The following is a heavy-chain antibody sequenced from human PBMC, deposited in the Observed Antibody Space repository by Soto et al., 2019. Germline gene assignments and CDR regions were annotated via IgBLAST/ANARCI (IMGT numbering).Heavy chain of an antibody. CDR1: GFTFSSYA. CDR3: AKDRCSTSCPSDY. V-gene: IGHV3-23*01. D-gene: IGHD2-2*01. Sequence: EVQLLESGGGLVQPGGSLRLSCAASGFTFSSYAMSWVRQAPGKGLEWVSAISGSGGSTYYADSVKGRFTISRDNSKNTLYLQMNSLRAEDKAVYYCAKDRCSTSCPSDYWGQGTLVTVSS. J-gene: IGHJ4*02. CDR2: ISGSGGST.